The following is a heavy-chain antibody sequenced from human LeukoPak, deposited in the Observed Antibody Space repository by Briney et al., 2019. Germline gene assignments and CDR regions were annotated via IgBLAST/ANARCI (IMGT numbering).Heavy chain of an antibody. Sequence: GGSLRLSCAASGFTFSSYGMHWVRQAPGKELEWVAFIRYDGSNKYYADSVKGRFTISRDNSKNTLYLQMNSLRAEDTAVYYCAKVGHNSWDFDYWGQGTLVTVSS. V-gene: IGHV3-30*02. D-gene: IGHD2-15*01. CDR1: GFTFSSYG. J-gene: IGHJ4*02. CDR3: AKVGHNSWDFDY. CDR2: IRYDGSNK.